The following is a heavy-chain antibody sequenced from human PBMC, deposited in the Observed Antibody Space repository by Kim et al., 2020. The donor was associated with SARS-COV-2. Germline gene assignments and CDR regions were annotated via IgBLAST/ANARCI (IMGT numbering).Heavy chain of an antibody. CDR3: AKEGMTTIYDAFDI. V-gene: IGHV3-30*02. D-gene: IGHD4-4*01. Sequence: ADTVKGPLPLSRDNSKNPLYLQMNSLRAEDTAVYYCAKEGMTTIYDAFDIWGQGTMVTVSS. J-gene: IGHJ3*02.